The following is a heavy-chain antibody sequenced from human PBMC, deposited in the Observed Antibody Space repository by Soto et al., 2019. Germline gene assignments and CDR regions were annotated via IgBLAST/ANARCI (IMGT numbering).Heavy chain of an antibody. CDR2: IYYSGST. CDR3: ARAGSRSGYYPDAFDI. J-gene: IGHJ3*02. V-gene: IGHV4-30-4*01. D-gene: IGHD3-22*01. CDR1: GGSISSGDYY. Sequence: QVQLQESGPGLVKPSQTLSLTCTVSGGSISSGDYYWSCIRQPPGKGLEWIGYIYYSGSTYYNPSLKSRVTISVDTSKNQFSLKLSSVTAADTAVYYCARAGSRSGYYPDAFDIWGQGTMVTVSS.